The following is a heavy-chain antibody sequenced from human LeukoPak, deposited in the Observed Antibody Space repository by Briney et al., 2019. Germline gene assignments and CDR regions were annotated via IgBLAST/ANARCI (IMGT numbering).Heavy chain of an antibody. CDR3: ASLAVVVVPAALGAFDI. CDR1: GGSISSGGYY. Sequence: SQTLSLTCTVSGGSISSGGYYWSWIRQPPGKGLEWIGYIYHSGSTYYNPSLKSRVTISVDRSKNQFFLKLSSVTAADTAVYYCASLAVVVVPAALGAFDIWGQGTMVTVSS. CDR2: IYHSGST. D-gene: IGHD2-2*01. J-gene: IGHJ3*02. V-gene: IGHV4-30-2*01.